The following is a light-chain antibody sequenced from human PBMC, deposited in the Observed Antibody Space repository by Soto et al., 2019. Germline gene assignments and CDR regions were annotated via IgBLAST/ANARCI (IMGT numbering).Light chain of an antibody. J-gene: IGKJ4*01. CDR1: QAISSR. CDR2: AAS. V-gene: IGKV1-12*01. Sequence: DIQMTQSPSSVSASVGDRVTITCRASQAISSRLAWYQQKPGKAPNLLIYAASSLQSGVPSRFSGSGSETDFTLTIGSLQPADFATYYCQQSNSFPLTFGGGTKVEIK. CDR3: QQSNSFPLT.